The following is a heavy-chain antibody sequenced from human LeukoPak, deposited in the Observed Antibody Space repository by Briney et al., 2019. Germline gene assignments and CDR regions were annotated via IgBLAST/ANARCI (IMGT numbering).Heavy chain of an antibody. CDR3: ARAVRVGASNWFDP. Sequence: SETLSLTCAVYGGSFSGYYWSWIRQPPGKGLEWIGEINHSGSTNYNPSLKSRVTISVDTSKNQFSLKLSSVTAADTAVYYCARAVRVGASNWFDPWGQGTLVTVSS. V-gene: IGHV4-34*01. D-gene: IGHD1-26*01. CDR1: GGSFSGYY. J-gene: IGHJ5*02. CDR2: INHSGST.